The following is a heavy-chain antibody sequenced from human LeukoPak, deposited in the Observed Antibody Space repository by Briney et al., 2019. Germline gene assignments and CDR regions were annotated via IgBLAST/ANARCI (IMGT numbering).Heavy chain of an antibody. CDR3: ARAKSCSGGSCYSANWFDP. D-gene: IGHD2-15*01. V-gene: IGHV1-18*01. J-gene: IGHJ5*02. CDR2: ISAYNGNT. CDR1: GYIFTSYG. Sequence: ASVKVSCKASGYIFTSYGITWVRQAPGQGLEWMGWISAYNGNTNYAQKLQGRVTMTTDTSTSTAYMELRSLRSDDTAVYYCARAKSCSGGSCYSANWFDPWGQGTLVTVSS.